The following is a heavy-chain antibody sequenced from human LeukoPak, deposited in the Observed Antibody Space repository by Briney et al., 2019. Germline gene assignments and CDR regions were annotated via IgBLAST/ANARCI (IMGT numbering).Heavy chain of an antibody. V-gene: IGHV4-39*07. Sequence: PSETLSLTCTVSGGSISSSSYYWGWIRQPPGKGLEWIGSIYYSGSTYYNPSLKSRVTISVDTSKNQFSLKLSSVTAADTAVYYCARGPLYSSGYYGDWGQGTLVTVSS. D-gene: IGHD3-22*01. CDR1: GGSISSSSYY. CDR3: ARGPLYSSGYYGD. J-gene: IGHJ4*02. CDR2: IYYSGST.